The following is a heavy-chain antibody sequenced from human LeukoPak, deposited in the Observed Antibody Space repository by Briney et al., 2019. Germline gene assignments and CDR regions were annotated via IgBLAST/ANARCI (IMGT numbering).Heavy chain of an antibody. CDR3: AATGGWYVVS. CDR1: GDSISSGDYY. J-gene: IGHJ4*02. CDR2: VHYSGSA. Sequence: PSGTLSLTCTVSGDSISSGDYYWSWIRQPPGKGLEWIGYVHYSGSAWYDPSHKSRITLSVDTSKNLFSLNLSSVTGADTAVYYCAATGGWYVVSWGQGTLVTVSS. D-gene: IGHD6-19*01. V-gene: IGHV4-30-4*01.